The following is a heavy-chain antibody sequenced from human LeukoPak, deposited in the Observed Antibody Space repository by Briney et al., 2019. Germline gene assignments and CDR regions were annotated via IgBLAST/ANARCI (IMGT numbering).Heavy chain of an antibody. V-gene: IGHV4-4*07. D-gene: IGHD2/OR15-2a*01. J-gene: IGHJ3*02. CDR3: ARDRISAVADAFDI. CDR2: IYTSGST. Sequence: ESGPGLVKPSETLSLTCSVSGGSLSGYYWSWIRQPAGKGLEWIGRIYTSGSTNYSPSLQSRVTMSVDTSKNQFSLKLSSVTAADTAVYYCARDRISAVADAFDIWGQGTMVTVSS. CDR1: GGSLSGYY.